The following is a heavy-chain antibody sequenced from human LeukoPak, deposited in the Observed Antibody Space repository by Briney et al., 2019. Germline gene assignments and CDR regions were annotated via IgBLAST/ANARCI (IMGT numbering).Heavy chain of an antibody. D-gene: IGHD6-19*01. CDR3: ARDRGSSGWYEFDY. CDR2: IKQDGSEK. Sequence: GGSLRLSCAASGFTSSSYWMSWVRQAPGKGLEWVANIKQDGSEKYYVDSVKGRFTISRDNAKNSLYLQMNSLRAEDTAVYYCARDRGSSGWYEFDYWGQGTLATVSS. V-gene: IGHV3-7*01. J-gene: IGHJ4*02. CDR1: GFTSSSYW.